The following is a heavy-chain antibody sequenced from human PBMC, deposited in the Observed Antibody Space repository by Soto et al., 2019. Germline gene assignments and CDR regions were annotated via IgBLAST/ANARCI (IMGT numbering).Heavy chain of an antibody. J-gene: IGHJ4*02. CDR2: IILPFGSP. D-gene: IGHD2-2*01. V-gene: IGHV1-69*13. CDR1: GGTLSNHA. CDR3: ARALPEFDY. Sequence: SVKVSCKASGGTLSNHAINWVRQAPGQGPEWVGVIILPFGSPNYAQNFQGRVTMNADESMTTVYMELSSLSSDDTAVYYCARALPEFDYCCPAPLVTVSS.